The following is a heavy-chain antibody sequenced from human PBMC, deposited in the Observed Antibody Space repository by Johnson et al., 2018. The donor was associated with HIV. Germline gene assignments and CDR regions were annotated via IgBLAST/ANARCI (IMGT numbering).Heavy chain of an antibody. V-gene: IGHV3-9*01. CDR1: GFTFDDYA. J-gene: IGHJ3*02. D-gene: IGHD3-22*01. CDR2: ISWNSGSI. Sequence: EVQLVESGGGLVQPGRSLRLSCAASGFTFDDYAMHWVRQAPGKGLEWVSGISWNSGSIGYADSVKGRFTISRDNAKNSLYLQMNSLRAEDTALYYCAKGRTYYDVSSGSPWDAFDSWGQGTMVTVSS. CDR3: AKGRTYYDVSSGSPWDAFDS.